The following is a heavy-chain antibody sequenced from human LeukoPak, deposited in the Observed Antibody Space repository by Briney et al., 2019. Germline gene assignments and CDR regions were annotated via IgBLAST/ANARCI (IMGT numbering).Heavy chain of an antibody. CDR3: AELGITMIGGV. Sequence: PGGSLRLSCAASGFTFSSYEMNWVRQAPGKGLEWIPYISFSGSTIYYADSVKGRFTISRDNAKNSLYLQMNSLKAEDTAVYYCAELGITMIGGVWGKGTTVTISS. V-gene: IGHV3-48*03. D-gene: IGHD3-10*02. CDR1: GFTFSSYE. J-gene: IGHJ6*04. CDR2: ISFSGSTI.